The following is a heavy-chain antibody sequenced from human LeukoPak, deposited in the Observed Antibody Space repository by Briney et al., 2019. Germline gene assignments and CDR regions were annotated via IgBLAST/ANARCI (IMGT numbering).Heavy chain of an antibody. J-gene: IGHJ4*02. CDR2: ITAGGDDT. CDR3: AKGSASGRPYYFDY. D-gene: IGHD2-8*02. Sequence: GGSLRLSCTTSGFSFSNYAMSWVRQSPGKGLEWITAITAGGDDTYHADSVKGRFTISRDNSKNTLYLEMGSLRVEDSAIYYCAKGSASGRPYYFDYWGQGTLVTVSS. V-gene: IGHV3-23*01. CDR1: GFSFSNYA.